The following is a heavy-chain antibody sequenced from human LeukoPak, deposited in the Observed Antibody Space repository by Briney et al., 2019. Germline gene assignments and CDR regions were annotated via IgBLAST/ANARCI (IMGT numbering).Heavy chain of an antibody. J-gene: IGHJ4*02. CDR2: IICRSAYT. CDR3: ARVRGYCSGATCYPYYFDY. D-gene: IGHD2-15*01. V-gene: IGHV3-11*03. CDR1: GFSFSGYY. Sequence: GGSLRLSCAASGFSFSGYYMGWIRQAPGKGLEWVSYIICRSAYTNYADSVRGRFTISRDNAKNSLYLQMNSLRAEDTAMYYCARVRGYCSGATCYPYYFDYWGQGTLLSVSS.